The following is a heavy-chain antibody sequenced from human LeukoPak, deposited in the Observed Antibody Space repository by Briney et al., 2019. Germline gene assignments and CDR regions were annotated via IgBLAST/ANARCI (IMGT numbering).Heavy chain of an antibody. CDR2: LHPHSDDT. D-gene: IGHD2-21*02. Sequence: ASVKVSCKASGYTFSGYYMNWVRQAPGQGLEWMGWLHPHSDDTNYAQKFQGRDTMTRDTSISTAYMELSSLRSDDTAMYYCAMSTKIPSAICDYWGQGTLVTVSS. V-gene: IGHV1-2*02. CDR1: GYTFSGYY. CDR3: AMSTKIPSAICDY. J-gene: IGHJ4*02.